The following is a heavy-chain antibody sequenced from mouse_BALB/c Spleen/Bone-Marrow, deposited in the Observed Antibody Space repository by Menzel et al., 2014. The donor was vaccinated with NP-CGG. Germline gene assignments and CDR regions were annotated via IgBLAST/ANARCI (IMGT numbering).Heavy chain of an antibody. D-gene: IGHD2-4*01. Sequence: QVQLQQPGAELGMPGASVKMSYKASGYTFTDNWIYWVKQRPGQGLEWIGAIDTSDSYTNYNQKFMGKASLTVDPSSSTAYMQVSSLTSDDSAVYYCARGGHDFSLDYWGQGTSVTVSS. CDR3: ARGGHDFSLDY. V-gene: IGHV1-69*01. CDR1: GYTFTDNW. CDR2: IDTSDSYT. J-gene: IGHJ4*01.